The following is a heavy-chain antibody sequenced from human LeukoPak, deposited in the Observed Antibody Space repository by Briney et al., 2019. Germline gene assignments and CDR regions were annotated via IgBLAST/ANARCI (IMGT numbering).Heavy chain of an antibody. Sequence: GGSLRLSCAASGFTFSSYEMNWVRQAPGKGLEWVSYISSSGSTIYYADSVKGRFTISRDNAKNSLYLQMNSLGAEDTAVYYCARKVDYGDYEYYFDYWGQGTLVTVSS. D-gene: IGHD4-17*01. CDR3: ARKVDYGDYEYYFDY. CDR2: ISSSGSTI. J-gene: IGHJ4*02. CDR1: GFTFSSYE. V-gene: IGHV3-48*03.